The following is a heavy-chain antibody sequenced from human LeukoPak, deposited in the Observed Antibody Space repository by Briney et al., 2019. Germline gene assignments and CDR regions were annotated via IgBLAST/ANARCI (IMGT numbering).Heavy chain of an antibody. CDR2: INPNSGGT. CDR1: GYTVTGYY. J-gene: IGHJ4*02. CDR3: ARALVYYDSSGYYGY. Sequence: GASVKVSCKASGYTVTGYYMHWVRQAPGQGLEWMGWINPNSGGTNYAQKFQGRVTMTRDTSISTAYMELSRLRSDDTAVYYCARALVYYDSSGYYGYWGQGTLVTVSS. V-gene: IGHV1-2*02. D-gene: IGHD3-22*01.